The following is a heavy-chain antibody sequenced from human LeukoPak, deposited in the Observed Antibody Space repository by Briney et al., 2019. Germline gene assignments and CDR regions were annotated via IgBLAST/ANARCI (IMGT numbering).Heavy chain of an antibody. CDR2: IYYSGST. Sequence: SETLSLTCTVSGGSISSTSHYWGWIRQPPGKGLEWIGSIYYSGSTCYSPSLKSRVTISVDTSKNQFSLRLSSVTAADMAVYFCARLGYSVSWTDCWGQGTLVTVSS. J-gene: IGHJ4*02. CDR1: GGSISSTSHY. CDR3: ARLGYSVSWTDC. D-gene: IGHD6-13*01. V-gene: IGHV4-39*01.